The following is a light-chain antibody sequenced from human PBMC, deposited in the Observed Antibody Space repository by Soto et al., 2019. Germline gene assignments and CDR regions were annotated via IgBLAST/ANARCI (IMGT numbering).Light chain of an antibody. J-gene: IGKJ1*01. CDR1: QSVSSST. Sequence: EIVLTQSPGTLSLSPGERATLSCRASQSVSSSTLAWYQQRPGQAPRLLIYGASSRATGITDRFSGSGSGTDFTPTISRLEPEDFAVYYCHQYGRTFGQGTKVEIK. CDR2: GAS. V-gene: IGKV3-20*01. CDR3: HQYGRT.